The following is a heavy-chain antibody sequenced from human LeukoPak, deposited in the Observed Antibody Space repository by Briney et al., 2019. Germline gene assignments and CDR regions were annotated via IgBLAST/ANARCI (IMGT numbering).Heavy chain of an antibody. CDR1: GGSMSNYY. Sequence: PSETLSLTCTVSGGSMSNYYWSWIRQPPGKGLEWIAYILYGGSTNYNPSLKSRVTISIDTSKNQFSLKLSSVTAADTAVYYCARAPFYYYMDVWGKGTTVTVSS. CDR3: ARAPFYYYMDV. CDR2: ILYGGST. J-gene: IGHJ6*03. V-gene: IGHV4-59*01.